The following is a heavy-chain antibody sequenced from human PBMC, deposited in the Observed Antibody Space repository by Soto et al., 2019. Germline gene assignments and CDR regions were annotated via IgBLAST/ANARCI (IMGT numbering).Heavy chain of an antibody. CDR2: IYYSGTT. Sequence: PSETLSLTCTVSGGSISSGGYYWSWIRQHPGKGLEWIGSIYYSGTTYYNPSLKSRVTISVDRSKNQFSLKLSSVTAADTAVYYCARHFSVDYFDYWGQGARVTVSS. V-gene: IGHV4-39*01. CDR1: GGSISSGGYY. J-gene: IGHJ4*02. CDR3: ARHFSVDYFDY.